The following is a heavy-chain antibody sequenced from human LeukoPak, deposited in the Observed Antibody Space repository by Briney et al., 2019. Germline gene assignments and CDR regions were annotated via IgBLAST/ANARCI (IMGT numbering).Heavy chain of an antibody. V-gene: IGHV4-34*01. CDR3: ARGLHYYDSSGYY. J-gene: IGHJ4*02. D-gene: IGHD3-22*01. CDR2: ISHSGST. CDR1: GGSFSGYY. Sequence: PSETLSLTCAVYGGSFSGYYWSWIRQPPGKGLEWIGEISHSGSTNYNPSLKSRVTISVDTSKNQFSLKLSSVTAADTAVYYCARGLHYYDSSGYYWGQGTLVTVSS.